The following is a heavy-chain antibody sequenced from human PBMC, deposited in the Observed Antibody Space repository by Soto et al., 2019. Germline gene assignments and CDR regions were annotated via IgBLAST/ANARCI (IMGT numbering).Heavy chain of an antibody. V-gene: IGHV3-23*01. CDR3: AKFVVLPAAIKEPRLLPH. CDR2: ISGSGGST. J-gene: IGHJ1*01. CDR1: GFTFSSYA. Sequence: GGSLRLSCAASGFTFSSYAMSWVRQAPGKGLEWVSAISGSGGSTYYADSVKGRFTISRDNSKNTLYLQMNSLRAEDTAVYYCAKFVVLPAAIKEPRLLPHCGQGSLVPVPS. D-gene: IGHD2-2*01.